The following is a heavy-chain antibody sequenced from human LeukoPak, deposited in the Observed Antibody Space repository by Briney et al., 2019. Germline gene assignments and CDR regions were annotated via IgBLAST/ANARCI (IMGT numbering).Heavy chain of an antibody. CDR3: ASGSKGWFGELFPFDY. CDR2: MHGSGSP. Sequence: SETLSLTCTVSGASVRSDHWNWIRQSPGKGLEWIAYMHGSGSPNYNPSLASRLTLSVDTSKNQFSLKLSSVTAADTAVYYCASGSKGWFGELFPFDYWGQGTLVTVSS. J-gene: IGHJ4*02. D-gene: IGHD3-10*01. V-gene: IGHV4-59*08. CDR1: GASVRSDH.